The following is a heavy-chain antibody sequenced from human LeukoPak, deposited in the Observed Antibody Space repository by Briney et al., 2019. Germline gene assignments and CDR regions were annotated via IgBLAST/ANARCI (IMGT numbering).Heavy chain of an antibody. CDR3: AKDLYYYDSSGYQATFDY. Sequence: GGSLRLSCAASGFTFTSYSMNWVRQAPGKGLEWVSYISYSSSYIYYADSVKGRFTISRDNAKNSLFLQMNSLRAEDTAVYYCAKDLYYYDSSGYQATFDYWAREPWSPSPQ. CDR1: GFTFTSYS. D-gene: IGHD3-22*01. J-gene: IGHJ4*02. CDR2: ISYSSSYI. V-gene: IGHV3-21*01.